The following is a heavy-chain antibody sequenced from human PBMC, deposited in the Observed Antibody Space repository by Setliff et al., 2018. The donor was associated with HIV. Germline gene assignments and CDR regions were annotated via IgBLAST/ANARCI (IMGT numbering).Heavy chain of an antibody. CDR2: IYHSWTSRNT. D-gene: IGHD3-9*01. CDR1: GGSVNTNSYY. CDR3: ARQALSCDVLTGFQNLPDF. J-gene: IGHJ4*02. V-gene: IGHV4-39*01. Sequence: PSETLSLTCTVSGGSVNTNSYYWGWIRQPPGKGLEWLGTIYHSWTSRNTFFNPSLKSRVTMSVDMSKNQISLNLRSVTAADTAVYYCARQALSCDVLTGFQNLPDFWGQGTLVTVSS.